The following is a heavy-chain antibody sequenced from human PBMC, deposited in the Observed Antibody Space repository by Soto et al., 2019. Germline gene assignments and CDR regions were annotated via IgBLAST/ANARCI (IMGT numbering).Heavy chain of an antibody. J-gene: IGHJ4*02. CDR1: GFTFGGHW. V-gene: IGHV3-74*03. CDR2: MTSDGRTI. CDR3: ATAEVDY. Sequence: GGSLRLSCATSGFTFGGHWMHWVRQPPGKGPEWVSRMTSDGRTIQYADSVKGRFTASRDNAKSTLYLQMNSLRAEDTAVYYCATAEVDYWGPGTLVTVSS.